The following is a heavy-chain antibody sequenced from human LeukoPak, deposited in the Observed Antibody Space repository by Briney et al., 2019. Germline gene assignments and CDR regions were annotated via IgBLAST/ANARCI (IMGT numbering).Heavy chain of an antibody. V-gene: IGHV4-39*01. Sequence: PSETLSLTCTVSGGFIRDSGYYWGWIRQPPGKGLEWIGTVFYSGRTYYNSSLQSRVTISVDASKNQFSLRLSSVTPADTAIYYCARLSNDYGDYEGHYWGQGTLVTVSP. D-gene: IGHD4-17*01. CDR3: ARLSNDYGDYEGHY. CDR2: VFYSGRT. J-gene: IGHJ4*02. CDR1: GGFIRDSGYY.